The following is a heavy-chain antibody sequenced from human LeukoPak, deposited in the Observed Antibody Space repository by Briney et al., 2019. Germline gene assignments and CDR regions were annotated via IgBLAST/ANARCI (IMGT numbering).Heavy chain of an antibody. CDR2: ISSGSSYT. Sequence: GGSLRLSCEASGFXFSDYYMSWIRQAPGKGLEWVSYISSGSSYTNNADSVKGRFTISRDNAKNSLYLQMNSLRAEDTAVYYCARGRQPDCWGQGTLVTVSS. CDR3: ARGRQPDC. J-gene: IGHJ4*02. CDR1: GFXFSDYY. D-gene: IGHD2-2*01. V-gene: IGHV3-11*05.